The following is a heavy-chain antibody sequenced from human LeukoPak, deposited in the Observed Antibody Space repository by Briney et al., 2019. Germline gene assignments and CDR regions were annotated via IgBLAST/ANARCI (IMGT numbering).Heavy chain of an antibody. CDR2: TKHDGSEK. V-gene: IGHV3-7*01. CDR3: ARETRLLSY. D-gene: IGHD3-3*01. J-gene: IGHJ4*02. Sequence: GGSLRLSCAASGFTFSSFWMSWVRQTPGKGLEWVAMTKHDGSEKYSVDSLKGRFTISRDNAKNLLYLQMNSLRVEDTAVYHCARETRLLSYWGQGTLVTVSS. CDR1: GFTFSSFW.